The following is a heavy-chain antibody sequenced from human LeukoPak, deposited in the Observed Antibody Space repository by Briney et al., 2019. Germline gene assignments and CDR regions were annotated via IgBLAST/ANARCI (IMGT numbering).Heavy chain of an antibody. CDR1: GFTSSNAW. D-gene: IGHD2-2*02. CDR3: TTALRLYCSSTSCYTYAFDI. CDR2: IKSKTDGGRT. J-gene: IGHJ3*02. V-gene: IGHV3-15*01. Sequence: GSLRLSCASSGFTSSNAWMSSGRQAPGKGLECGCPIKSKTDGGRTDYAAPVKGRFTISRDDSKNTLYLQMNSLKTEDTAVYYCTTALRLYCSSTSCYTYAFDIWGQGTMVTVSS.